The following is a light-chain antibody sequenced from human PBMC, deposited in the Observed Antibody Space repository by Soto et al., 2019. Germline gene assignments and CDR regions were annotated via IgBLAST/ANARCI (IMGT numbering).Light chain of an antibody. Sequence: QSALTQPASVSDSPGQSITISCIGTSSDIGAFNHVSWHQQHPGKAPKLIIYDVINRPSGVYNRFSGSKTGNTASLIISGLQAEDEADYYCSSYTSSSSYVFVSGTKLTVL. CDR1: SSDIGAFNH. J-gene: IGLJ1*01. CDR3: SSYTSSSSYV. CDR2: DVI. V-gene: IGLV2-14*03.